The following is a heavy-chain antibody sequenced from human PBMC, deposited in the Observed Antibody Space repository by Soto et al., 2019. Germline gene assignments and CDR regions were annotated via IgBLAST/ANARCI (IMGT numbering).Heavy chain of an antibody. CDR3: AREFCSNTSCYAGRPFDL. V-gene: IGHV3-23*01. CDR2: ISSSGDSS. CDR1: GLTFYSYV. Sequence: EVELLESGGGLVQPGGSLRLSCAASGLTFYSYVMSWVRQAPGKGLEWVSAISSSGDSSYYADPVKGRFTISRDSSKNLLFLQMNSQRAEDTAIYYCAREFCSNTSCYAGRPFDLWGQGTLVTVSS. D-gene: IGHD2-2*01. J-gene: IGHJ4*02.